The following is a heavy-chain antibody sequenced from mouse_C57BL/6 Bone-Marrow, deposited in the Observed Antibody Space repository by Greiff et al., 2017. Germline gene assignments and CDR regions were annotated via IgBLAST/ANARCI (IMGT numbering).Heavy chain of an antibody. CDR2: LTPNNGGT. CDR1: GYTFTDYY. Sequence: EVQLQQSGPELVTPGASVKISCKASGYTFTDYYMNWVKQSHGKSLEWIGDLTPNNGGTSYNQKFKGKATLTVDKSSSTAYMELRRLTSEDSAVYYCAREIANWDAFFDYWGQGTTLTVSS. CDR3: AREIANWDAFFDY. J-gene: IGHJ2*01. V-gene: IGHV1-26*01. D-gene: IGHD4-1*01.